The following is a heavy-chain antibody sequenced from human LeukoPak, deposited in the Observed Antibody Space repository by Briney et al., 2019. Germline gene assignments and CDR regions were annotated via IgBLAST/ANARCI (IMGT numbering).Heavy chain of an antibody. CDR1: GFTFSIYA. V-gene: IGHV3-23*01. J-gene: IGHJ4*02. CDR2: ISGSSTTT. CDR3: ANMGITMVRGVNDY. Sequence: GGSLRLSCAASGFTFSIYAMSWVRQAPGKGLEWVSAISGSSTTTYYADSVKGRFTISRDNSKNTLYLQMNSLRAEDTAVYYCANMGITMVRGVNDYWGQGTLVTVSS. D-gene: IGHD3-10*01.